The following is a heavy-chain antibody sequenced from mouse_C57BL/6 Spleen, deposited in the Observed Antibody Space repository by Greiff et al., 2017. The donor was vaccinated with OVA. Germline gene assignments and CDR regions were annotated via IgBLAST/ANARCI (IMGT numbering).Heavy chain of an antibody. D-gene: IGHD2-10*01. J-gene: IGHJ4*01. V-gene: IGHV14-4*01. CDR1: GFNIKDDY. Sequence: VQLQQSGAELVRPGASVKLSCTASGFNIKDDYMHWVKQRPEQGLEWIGWIDPANGDTEYASKFQGKATITADPSSNTAYLQLSSLTSEDTAVYYCTTPYSAMDYWGQGTSVTVSS. CDR3: TTPYSAMDY. CDR2: IDPANGDT.